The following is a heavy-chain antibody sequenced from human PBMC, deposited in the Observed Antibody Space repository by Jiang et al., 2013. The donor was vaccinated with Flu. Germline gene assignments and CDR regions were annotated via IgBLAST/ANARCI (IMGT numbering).Heavy chain of an antibody. Sequence: SGAEVKKPGATVRISCTVSGYNLSDSYMHWVRQAPGKGLEWVGLIDPEDGEILYAGQFQGRVTITADMSTATAYMELSSLRSDDTAIYYCATLGVVVTDFDHWGQGTLVTVSS. CDR3: ATLGVVVTDFDH. CDR2: IDPEDGEI. J-gene: IGHJ4*02. D-gene: IGHD2-21*02. V-gene: IGHV1-69-2*01. CDR1: GYNLSDSY.